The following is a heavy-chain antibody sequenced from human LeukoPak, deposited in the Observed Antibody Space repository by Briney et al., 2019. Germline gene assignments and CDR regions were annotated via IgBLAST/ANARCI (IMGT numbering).Heavy chain of an antibody. CDR2: ISSSSGHI. V-gene: IGHV3-21*04. CDR3: ARGSEFFSDQVGHYFDY. J-gene: IGHJ4*02. D-gene: IGHD2-15*01. Sequence: PGGSLRLSCAASGFTFSSSSMNWVRQAPGKGLEWVASISSSSGHISYADSVKGRFTISRDNAKNSLFLQMNSLRAEDTAVYYCARGSEFFSDQVGHYFDYWGQGTLVTVSS. CDR1: GFTFSSSS.